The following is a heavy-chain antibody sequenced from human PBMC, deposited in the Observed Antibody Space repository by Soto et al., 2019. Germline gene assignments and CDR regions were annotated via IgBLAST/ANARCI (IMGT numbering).Heavy chain of an antibody. V-gene: IGHV2-5*02. D-gene: IGHD6-25*01. CDR1: GFSLSTSGVG. CDR2: IYWDDDK. Sequence: QITLKESGPTLMKPTQTLTLTCTFSGFSLSTSGVGVGWIRQPPGKALEWLALIYWDDDKRYSPSLKSRLTITKDTSKNQVVLTMTNMDPVDTATCYCAHRARAGWYFDLWGRGTLVTVSS. J-gene: IGHJ2*01. CDR3: AHRARAGWYFDL.